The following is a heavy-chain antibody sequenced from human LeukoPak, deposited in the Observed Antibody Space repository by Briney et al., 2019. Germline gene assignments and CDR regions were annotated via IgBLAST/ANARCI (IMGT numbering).Heavy chain of an antibody. CDR1: GGSISSYY. D-gene: IGHD3-16*02. CDR2: IYYSGST. V-gene: IGHV4-59*08. Sequence: PSETLSLTCTVSGGSISSYYWSWIRQPPGKGLEWIGYIYYSGSTNYNSSLKSRVTISVDTSKNQFSLKLSSVTAADTAVYYCARHGRSYTDYWGQGTLVTVSS. J-gene: IGHJ4*02. CDR3: ARHGRSYTDY.